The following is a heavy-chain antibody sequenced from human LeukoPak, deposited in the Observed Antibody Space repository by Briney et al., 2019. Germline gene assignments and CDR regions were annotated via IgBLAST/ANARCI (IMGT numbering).Heavy chain of an antibody. CDR1: GYSINSGYY. CDR2: IYYSGST. J-gene: IGHJ4*02. V-gene: IGHV4-38-2*02. CDR3: ARDYPRNYGSGSYYNGGNFDY. Sequence: SETLSLTCGVSGYSINSGYYWGWIRQPPGKGLEWIGSIYYSGSTDYNLSLKSRVTISVDTPKNQFSLKLSSVTAADTAVYYCARDYPRNYGSGSYYNGGNFDYWGQGTLVTVSS. D-gene: IGHD3-10*01.